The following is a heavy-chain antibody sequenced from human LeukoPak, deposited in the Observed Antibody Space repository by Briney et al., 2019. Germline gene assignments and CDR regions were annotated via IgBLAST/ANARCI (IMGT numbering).Heavy chain of an antibody. V-gene: IGHV3-11*01. Sequence: GGSLRLSCAASGFTFSDYYMSWIRQAPGKGLEWVSYISSSGSTIYYAGSVKGRFTISRDNAKNSLYLQMNSLRAEDTAVYYCARDATYYYGSGSYYSDAFDIWGQGTMVTVSS. D-gene: IGHD3-10*01. J-gene: IGHJ3*02. CDR3: ARDATYYYGSGSYYSDAFDI. CDR2: ISSSGSTI. CDR1: GFTFSDYY.